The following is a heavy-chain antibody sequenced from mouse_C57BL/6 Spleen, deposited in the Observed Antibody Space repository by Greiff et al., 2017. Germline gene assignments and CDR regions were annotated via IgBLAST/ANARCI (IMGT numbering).Heavy chain of an antibody. CDR2: IYPRSGNT. CDR1: GYTFTSYG. D-gene: IGHD2-4*01. CDR3: ARSEAVYYEFDY. V-gene: IGHV1-81*01. Sequence: QVQLQQSGAELARPGASVKLSCKASGYTFTSYGISWVKQRTGQGLEWIGEIYPRSGNTYYNEKFKGKATLTADKSSSTAYMELRSLTSEDSAVYFCARSEAVYYEFDYWGQGTTLTVSS. J-gene: IGHJ2*01.